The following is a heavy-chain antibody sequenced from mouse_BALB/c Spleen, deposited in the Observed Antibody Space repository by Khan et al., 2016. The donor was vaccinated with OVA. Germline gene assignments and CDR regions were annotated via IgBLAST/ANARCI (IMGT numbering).Heavy chain of an antibody. CDR3: TNGNYGWFAY. CDR2: ISSAATYT. V-gene: IGHV5-9-1*01. CDR1: GFTFSSFV. D-gene: IGHD2-1*01. Sequence: EVELVESGGGLVEPGGSLKLSCAASGFTFSSFVMSWVRQTPEKRLEWVATISSAATYTYYPDSVKRRFTISRGNAKKTLYLQMNSLRSDDTAIYYCTNGNYGWFAYWGQGTLVTVST. J-gene: IGHJ3*01.